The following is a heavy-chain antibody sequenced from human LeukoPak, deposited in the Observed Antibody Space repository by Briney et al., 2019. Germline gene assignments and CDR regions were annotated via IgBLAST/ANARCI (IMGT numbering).Heavy chain of an antibody. CDR2: ISAYNGNT. CDR3: ARGLQETLAWLKALSAFDI. D-gene: IGHD5-24*01. Sequence: GASVKVSCKTSGYTFTSYAISWVRQAPGQGLEWMGWISAYNGNTNYAQKLQGRVTMSTDTSTSTGYMELRSLRSDDTAVYYCARGLQETLAWLKALSAFDIWGQGTMVTVSS. CDR1: GYTFTSYA. J-gene: IGHJ3*02. V-gene: IGHV1-18*01.